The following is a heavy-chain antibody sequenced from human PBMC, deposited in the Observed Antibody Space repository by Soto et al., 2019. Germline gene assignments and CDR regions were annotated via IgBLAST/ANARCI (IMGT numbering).Heavy chain of an antibody. J-gene: IGHJ4*02. V-gene: IGHV4-61*01. CDR1: GGSVSSGSYC. D-gene: IGHD3-22*01. Sequence: QVQLQESGPGLVKPSETLSLTCAVSGGSVSSGSYCWTWIRQPPGKGLEWIGYIYYSGSTNYNPSRPSPVPISVDTSNNQFSLKLSPVTAADTAVYYCARDSSSSYDSSGFYGFDYWGQGTLVTVS. CDR2: IYYSGST. CDR3: ARDSSSSYDSSGFYGFDY.